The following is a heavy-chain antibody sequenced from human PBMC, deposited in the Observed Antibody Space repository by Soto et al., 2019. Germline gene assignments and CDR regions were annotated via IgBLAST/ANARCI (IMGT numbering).Heavy chain of an antibody. Sequence: GGSLRLSCAASGFTFSSYAMSWVRQAPGKGLEWVSAISGSGGSTYCADSVKGRFTISRDNSKNTLYLQMNSLRAEDTAVYYCARRAYSSSFWYWFDPWGQGTLVTVSS. J-gene: IGHJ5*02. CDR3: ARRAYSSSFWYWFDP. D-gene: IGHD6-13*01. CDR2: ISGSGGST. CDR1: GFTFSSYA. V-gene: IGHV3-23*01.